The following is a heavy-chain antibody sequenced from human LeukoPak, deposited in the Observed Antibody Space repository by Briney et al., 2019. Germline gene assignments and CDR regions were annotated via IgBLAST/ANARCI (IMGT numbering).Heavy chain of an antibody. Sequence: SETLSLTCSVSGGSINSYYWSWIRQPPGKGLEWIGYIHYSGSTNYNPSLKSRVAISLDTSKNQFSLKLRSVTAVDTAVYYCARTSSGWYYFDYWGQGTLVTVSS. CDR2: IHYSGST. CDR1: GGSINSYY. D-gene: IGHD6-19*01. J-gene: IGHJ4*02. V-gene: IGHV4-59*01. CDR3: ARTSSGWYYFDY.